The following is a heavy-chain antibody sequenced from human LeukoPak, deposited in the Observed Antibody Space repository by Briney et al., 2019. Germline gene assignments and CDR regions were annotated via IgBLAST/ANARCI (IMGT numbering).Heavy chain of an antibody. D-gene: IGHD3-3*01. Sequence: SVKVSCKASGGTFSSYAISLVRQAPGQGLEWMGRIIPIFGTANYAQKFQGRVTITTDESTSTAYMELSSLRSEDTAVYYCARSEDYDFWSGRQYNWFDPWGQGTLVTVSS. J-gene: IGHJ5*02. CDR1: GGTFSSYA. V-gene: IGHV1-69*05. CDR2: IIPIFGTA. CDR3: ARSEDYDFWSGRQYNWFDP.